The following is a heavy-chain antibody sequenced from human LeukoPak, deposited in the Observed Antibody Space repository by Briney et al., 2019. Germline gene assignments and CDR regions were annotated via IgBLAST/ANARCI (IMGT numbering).Heavy chain of an antibody. D-gene: IGHD4-23*01. V-gene: IGHV3-23*01. J-gene: IGHJ5*02. CDR1: GFTFSSYA. CDR2: ISGSGGST. CDR3: AKDPATVVTSGGSGWFDP. Sequence: GGSLRLSCAASGFTFSSYAMSWVRQAPGKGLEWVSAISGSGGSTYYADSVKGRFTISRDNSKNTLYLQMNSLRAEDTAVYYCAKDPATVVTSGGSGWFDPWGQGTLVTVSS.